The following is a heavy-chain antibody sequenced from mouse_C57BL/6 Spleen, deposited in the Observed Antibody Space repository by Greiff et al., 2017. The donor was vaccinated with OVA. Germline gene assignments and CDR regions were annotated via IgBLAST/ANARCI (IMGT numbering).Heavy chain of an antibody. Sequence: QVQLQQPGAELVMPGASVKLSCKASGYTFTSYWMHWVKQRPGQGLEWIGEIDPSDSYTNYNQKFKGKSTLTVDKSSSTAYMQLSSLTSEDSAVYYWARHYAMDYGGQGTSVTVSS. CDR3: ARHYAMDY. CDR1: GYTFTSYW. J-gene: IGHJ4*01. V-gene: IGHV1-69*01. CDR2: IDPSDSYT.